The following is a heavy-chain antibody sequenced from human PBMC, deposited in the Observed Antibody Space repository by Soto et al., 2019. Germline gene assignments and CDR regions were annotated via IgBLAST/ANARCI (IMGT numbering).Heavy chain of an antibody. Sequence: EVQLLESGGGLVQPGGSLRLSCAASGFTFSSYAMSWVRQAPGKGLEWVSAISGSGGSTYYADSVKGRFTISRDNSKNTLYLQMNSLRAEDTAVYYCARSPMITFGGVIVTDAFDIWGQGTMVTVSS. CDR1: GFTFSSYA. CDR2: ISGSGGST. J-gene: IGHJ3*02. CDR3: ARSPMITFGGVIVTDAFDI. D-gene: IGHD3-16*02. V-gene: IGHV3-23*01.